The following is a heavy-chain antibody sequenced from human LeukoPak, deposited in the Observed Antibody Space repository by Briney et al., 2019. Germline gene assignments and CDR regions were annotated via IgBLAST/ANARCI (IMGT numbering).Heavy chain of an antibody. CDR1: GGTFSSYA. D-gene: IGHD1-26*01. CDR3: ARGIAPYSGTYGVGYYFYMDV. J-gene: IGHJ6*03. V-gene: IGHV1-69*05. CDR2: IIPIFGTA. Sequence: SVKVSCKASGGTFSSYAISWVRQAPGQGLEWMGGIIPIFGTANYAQKFQGRVTITTDESTTTAYMELSSLRSEDTAVYYCARGIAPYSGTYGVGYYFYMDVWGKGTTLTVSS.